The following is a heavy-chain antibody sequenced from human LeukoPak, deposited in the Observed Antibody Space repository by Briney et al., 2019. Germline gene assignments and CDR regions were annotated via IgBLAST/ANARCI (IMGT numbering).Heavy chain of an antibody. V-gene: IGHV1-8*01. Sequence: ASVTVSCKASGYTFTIYDFNWVRQATGQRPEWMGWMSPNSGDTGYAQKFQDRVTMTRNTSISTAYMELSSLRSDDTAVYYCARGPPNWGYDYWGPGTLVTVSS. J-gene: IGHJ4*02. CDR2: MSPNSGDT. D-gene: IGHD7-27*01. CDR3: ARGPPNWGYDY. CDR1: GYTFTIYD.